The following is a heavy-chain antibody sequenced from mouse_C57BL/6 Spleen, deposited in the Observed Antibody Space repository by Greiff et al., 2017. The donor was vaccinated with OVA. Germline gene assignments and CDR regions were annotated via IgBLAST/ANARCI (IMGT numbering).Heavy chain of an antibody. J-gene: IGHJ3*01. CDR1: GYTFTDYN. CDR3: ARASIDSSGYWFAY. CDR2: INPNNGGT. V-gene: IGHV1-18*01. D-gene: IGHD3-2*02. Sequence: VQLQQSGPELVKPGASVKIPCKASGYTFTDYNMDWVKQSHGKSLEWIGDINPNNGGTIYNQKFKGKATLTVDKSSSTAYMELRSLTSEDTAVYYCARASIDSSGYWFAYWGQGTLVTVSA.